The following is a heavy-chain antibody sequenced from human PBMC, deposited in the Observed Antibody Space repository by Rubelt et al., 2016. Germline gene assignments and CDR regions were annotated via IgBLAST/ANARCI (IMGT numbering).Heavy chain of an antibody. CDR3: AREGGCFQTEYFQH. CDR1: GFIFSNYA. CDR2: LSASGIST. J-gene: IGHJ1*01. D-gene: IGHD4/OR15-4a*01. V-gene: IGHV3-NL1*01. Sequence: GRSLRLSCAPSGFIFSNYAMHWVRQAPGKGLDWVSCLSASGISTYYADYVRGRFTISRDNSKNTLYVQMNSLRPEDTAVYYCAREGGCFQTEYFQHWGQGTLVIVSS.